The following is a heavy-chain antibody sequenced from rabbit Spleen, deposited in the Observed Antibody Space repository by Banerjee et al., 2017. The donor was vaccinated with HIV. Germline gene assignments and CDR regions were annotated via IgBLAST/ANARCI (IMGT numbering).Heavy chain of an antibody. V-gene: IGHV1S40*01. Sequence: QSLEESGGDLVKPGASLTLTCTASGFSFSTGYDMCWVRQAPGKGLEWIACIYVGSGGSTYYASWAKGRFTISKPSSTTVTLQMTSLTAADTATYFCARDAGNTGLDYFKLWGQGTLVTVS. CDR1: GFSFSTGYD. CDR2: IYVGSGGST. J-gene: IGHJ4*01. D-gene: IGHD4-2*01. CDR3: ARDAGNTGLDYFKL.